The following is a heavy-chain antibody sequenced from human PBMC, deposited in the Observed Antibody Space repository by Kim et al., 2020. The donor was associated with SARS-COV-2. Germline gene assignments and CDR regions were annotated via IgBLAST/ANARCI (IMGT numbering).Heavy chain of an antibody. CDR1: GGSFSGYY. CDR2: INHSGST. V-gene: IGHV4-34*01. J-gene: IGHJ4*02. Sequence: SETLSLTCAVYGGSFSGYYWSWIRQPPGKGLEWIGEINHSGSTNYNPSLKSRVTISVDTSKNQFSLKLSSVTAADTAVYYCARGVAAGHIVGATNFDYWGQGTLVTVSS. CDR3: ARGVAAGHIVGATNFDY. D-gene: IGHD1-26*01.